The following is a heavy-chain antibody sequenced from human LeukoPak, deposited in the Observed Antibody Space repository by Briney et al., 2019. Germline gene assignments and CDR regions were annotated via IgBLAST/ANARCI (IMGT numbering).Heavy chain of an antibody. V-gene: IGHV1-2*02. D-gene: IGHD2-2*01. J-gene: IGHJ5*02. CDR3: ARADCSSTSCYRDWFDP. Sequence: ASVKVSCKASGYTFTGYYMHWVRQAPGQGLEWMGWINPSSGGTNYAQKFQGRVTMTRDTSISTAYMELSRLRSDDTAVYYCARADCSSTSCYRDWFDPWGQGTLVTVSS. CDR1: GYTFTGYY. CDR2: INPSSGGT.